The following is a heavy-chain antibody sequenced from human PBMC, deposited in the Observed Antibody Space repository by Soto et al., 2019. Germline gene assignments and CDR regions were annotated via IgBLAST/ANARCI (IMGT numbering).Heavy chain of an antibody. Sequence: QVQLVESGGGVVQPGGSLRLSCAASGFTFRTYPLHWVRQAPGKGLEWVAVISYDGSNKYYADSVKGRFTISRDNSKNTLYLQMNSLRAEDTAVYYCAKSGDSSGYYYVPSDYWGQGTLVTVSS. J-gene: IGHJ4*02. CDR2: ISYDGSNK. CDR3: AKSGDSSGYYYVPSDY. CDR1: GFTFRTYP. V-gene: IGHV3-30*18. D-gene: IGHD3-22*01.